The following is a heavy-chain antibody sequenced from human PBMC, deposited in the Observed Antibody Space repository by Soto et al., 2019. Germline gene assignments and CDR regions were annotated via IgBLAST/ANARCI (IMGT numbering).Heavy chain of an antibody. CDR2: IYYSGST. CDR3: ARRPWGGMDV. Sequence: QVQLQESGPGLVRPSETLSLTCTVSGDSISHYFWSWIRQPPGKGLECIGYIYYSGSTNYNPSLKSRVTISVDKSKTQFSLKLSSVTAADTAVYYCARRPWGGMDVWGQGTTVTVSS. CDR1: GDSISHYF. V-gene: IGHV4-59*08. J-gene: IGHJ6*02. D-gene: IGHD3-16*01.